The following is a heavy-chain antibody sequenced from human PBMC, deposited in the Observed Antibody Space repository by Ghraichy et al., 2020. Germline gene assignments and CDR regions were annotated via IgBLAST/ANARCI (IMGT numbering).Heavy chain of an antibody. J-gene: IGHJ3*01. D-gene: IGHD5-12*01. CDR2: IKTDGSEK. V-gene: IGHV3-7*04. CDR3: ARDRPFRVATPAATLDV. CDR1: GFTFSSYW. Sequence: GGSLRLSCAVSGFTFSSYWMSWVRQAPGKGLEWVANIKTDGSEKYHVDSVKGRFTISRDNAKNSLYLQMNSLRAEDTAVYYCARDRPFRVATPAATLDVWGQGTLVTVSS.